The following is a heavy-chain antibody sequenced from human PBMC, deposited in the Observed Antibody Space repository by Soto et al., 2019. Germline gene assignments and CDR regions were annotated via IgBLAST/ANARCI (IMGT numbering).Heavy chain of an antibody. CDR2: IFSNDEK. J-gene: IGHJ4*02. CDR3: ARIRARYSYGLRIDFDY. D-gene: IGHD5-18*01. CDR1: GFSLSNARMG. V-gene: IGHV2-26*01. Sequence: SGPTLVNPTETLTLTCTVSGFSLSNARMGVSWIRQPPGKALEWLAHIFSNDEKSYSTSLKSRLTISKDTSKSQVVLTMTNMDPVDTATYYCARIRARYSYGLRIDFDYWGQGTLVTVSS.